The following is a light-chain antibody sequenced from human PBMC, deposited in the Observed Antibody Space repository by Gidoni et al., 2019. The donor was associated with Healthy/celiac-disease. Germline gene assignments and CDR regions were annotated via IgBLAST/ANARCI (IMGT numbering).Light chain of an antibody. CDR2: DAS. V-gene: IGKV1-33*01. J-gene: IGKJ3*01. CDR3: QQYDNHS. CDR1: QDISNY. Sequence: DIQMTQSPSSLSASVGDRVTITCQASQDISNYLNWYQQKPGKAPKLLIYDASNLETGVPSRFSGSGSGIDFTFTIRSLQPEDIATYYCQQYDNHSFGPGTKVDIK.